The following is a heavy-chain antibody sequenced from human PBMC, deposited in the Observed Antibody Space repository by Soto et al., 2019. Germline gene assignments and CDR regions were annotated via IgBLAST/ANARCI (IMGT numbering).Heavy chain of an antibody. V-gene: IGHV4-30-4*01. D-gene: IGHD6-6*01. Sequence: SXTLSLTCTVSGGSISSGDYYWSWIRQPPGKGLEWIGYIYHSGSTYYNPSLKSRVTISVDTSKNQFSLKLSSVTAADTAVYYCARERPDGARLDPWGQGTLVPVSS. J-gene: IGHJ5*02. CDR3: ARERPDGARLDP. CDR1: GGSISSGDYY. CDR2: IYHSGST.